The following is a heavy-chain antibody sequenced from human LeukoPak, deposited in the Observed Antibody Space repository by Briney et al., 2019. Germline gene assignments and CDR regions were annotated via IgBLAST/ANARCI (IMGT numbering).Heavy chain of an antibody. J-gene: IGHJ4*02. D-gene: IGHD3-10*01. CDR3: ARAAYYGSGSYPLY. V-gene: IGHV4-34*01. CDR1: GGSFSGYY. CDR2: INHSGST. Sequence: SETLSLTCAVYGGSFSGYYCSWIRQPPGKGLEWIGEINHSGSTNYNPSLKSRVTISIDTSKNQFSLKLSSVTAADTAVYYCARAAYYGSGSYPLYWGQGTLVTVSS.